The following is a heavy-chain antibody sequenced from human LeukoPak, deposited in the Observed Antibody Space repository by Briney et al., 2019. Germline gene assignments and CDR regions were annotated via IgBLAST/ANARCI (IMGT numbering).Heavy chain of an antibody. CDR1: GFTFSSYG. CDR2: IRYDGSNK. J-gene: IGHJ4*02. V-gene: IGHV3-30*02. CDR3: ARGGNALYYFDY. Sequence: PGGSLRLSCAASGFTFSSYGMHWVRQAPGKGLEWVAFIRYDGSNKYYADSVKGRFTISRDNSKNTLYLQMNSLRAEDTAVYYCARGGNALYYFDYWGQGTLVTVSS.